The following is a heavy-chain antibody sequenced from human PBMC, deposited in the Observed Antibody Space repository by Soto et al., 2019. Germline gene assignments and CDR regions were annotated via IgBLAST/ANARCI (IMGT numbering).Heavy chain of an antibody. CDR1: GFTFSTYA. CDR3: TRDWERDAEAFFDY. D-gene: IGHD3-3*02. V-gene: IGHV3-23*05. J-gene: IGHJ4*02. CDR2: IYTSGVP. Sequence: EVQLLESGGGLVQPEGSLRLSCVASGFTFSTYAMSWVRQAPGKGLQWVAGIYTSGVPKYADSVQGRFTISRDDSKNTLYLQMNSLGAEDTAVYYCTRDWERDAEAFFDYWGQGTLVTVSS.